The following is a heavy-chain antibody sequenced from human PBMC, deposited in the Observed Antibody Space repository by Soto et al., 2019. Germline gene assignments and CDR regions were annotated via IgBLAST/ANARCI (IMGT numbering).Heavy chain of an antibody. D-gene: IGHD6-19*01. Sequence: QLQLQESGPGLVKPSETLSLTCTVSGGSISSSSYYWGWIRQPPGKGLEWIGSIYYSGSTYYNPSLKSRVTISVDTSKNQFSLKLSSVTAADTAVYYCASPECSGWTFDYWGQGTLVTVSS. J-gene: IGHJ4*02. CDR1: GGSISSSSYY. CDR2: IYYSGST. CDR3: ASPECSGWTFDY. V-gene: IGHV4-39*01.